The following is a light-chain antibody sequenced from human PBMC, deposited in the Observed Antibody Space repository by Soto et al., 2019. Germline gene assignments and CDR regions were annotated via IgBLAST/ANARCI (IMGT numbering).Light chain of an antibody. Sequence: EIVMTQSPATLSVSPGEGLNLSCRASESVYSYLAWYQQKPGQAPRLLIYGASTRATGIPARFSGSGSGTEFTLTISSLQSEDFAVYYCQKYNNWPLTFVGGTKVEI. CDR1: ESVYSY. CDR3: QKYNNWPLT. V-gene: IGKV3-15*01. J-gene: IGKJ4*01. CDR2: GAS.